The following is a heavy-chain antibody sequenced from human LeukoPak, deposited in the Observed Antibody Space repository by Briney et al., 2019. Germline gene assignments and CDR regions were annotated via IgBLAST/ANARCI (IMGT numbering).Heavy chain of an antibody. CDR2: IYPFDSTT. D-gene: IGHD3-9*01. CDR3: ARVLTGYYWLDP. J-gene: IGHJ5*02. V-gene: IGHV5-51*01. CDR1: GYSFTTYW. Sequence: GESLKISCKGSGYSFTTYWIGWVRQMPGKSLEWMGIIYPFDSTTRYSPSFQGQVSISADKSISTVYLQWRILKASDTAMYYCARVLTGYYWLDPWGQGTLVTVSS.